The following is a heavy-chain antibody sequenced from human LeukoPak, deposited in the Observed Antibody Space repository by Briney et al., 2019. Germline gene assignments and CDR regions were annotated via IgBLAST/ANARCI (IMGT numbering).Heavy chain of an antibody. CDR1: GGSFSGYY. CDR3: ARRRSYGGNPEDY. J-gene: IGHJ4*02. V-gene: IGHV4-34*01. CDR2: INHSGST. Sequence: SETLSLTCAVYGGSFSGYYWSWIRQPPGKGLEWIGEINHSGSTNYNPSLKSRVTISVDTSKNQFSLKLSSVTAADTAVDYCARRRSYGGNPEDYWGQGTLVTVSS. D-gene: IGHD4-23*01.